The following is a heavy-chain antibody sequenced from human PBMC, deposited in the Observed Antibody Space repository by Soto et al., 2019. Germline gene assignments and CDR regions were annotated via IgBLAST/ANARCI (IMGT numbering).Heavy chain of an antibody. CDR2: IIPIIGII. J-gene: IGHJ4*02. Sequence: ASVKVSCKASGYTFTGYYMHWVRQAPGQGLEWMGRIIPIIGIINYAQKFQGRVTITADKFTGTAYMELTRLRSDDTAVYYCARDSGNLGNWAYFFDYWGQGTLVTAPQ. V-gene: IGHV1-69*04. CDR1: GYTFTGYY. CDR3: ARDSGNLGNWAYFFDY. D-gene: IGHD7-27*01.